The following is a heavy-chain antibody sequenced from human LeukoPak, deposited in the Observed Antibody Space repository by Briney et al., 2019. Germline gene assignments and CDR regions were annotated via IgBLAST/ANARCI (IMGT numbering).Heavy chain of an antibody. CDR3: ARRLLIAARPGFDY. Sequence: SETLSLTCAVYGGSFSGYYWSWIRQPPGKGLEWIGEINHSGSTNYNPSLKSRVTISVDTSKNQFSLKLSSVTAADTAVYYCARRLLIAARPGFDYWGPGTLVTVSS. CDR2: INHSGST. D-gene: IGHD6-6*01. CDR1: GGSFSGYY. J-gene: IGHJ4*02. V-gene: IGHV4-34*01.